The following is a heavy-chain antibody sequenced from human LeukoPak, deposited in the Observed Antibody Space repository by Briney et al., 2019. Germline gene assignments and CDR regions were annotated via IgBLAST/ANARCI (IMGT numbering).Heavy chain of an antibody. V-gene: IGHV1-2*02. Sequence: GASVKVSCKASGYTFTGYYMHWVRQAPGQGLEWMGWINPNSGGTNYAQKFQGRVTMTRDTSISTAYMELSRLRSDDTAVYYCARDVITFGGVIALGYWGQGTLVTVSS. CDR1: GYTFTGYY. CDR2: INPNSGGT. CDR3: ARDVITFGGVIALGY. J-gene: IGHJ4*02. D-gene: IGHD3-16*02.